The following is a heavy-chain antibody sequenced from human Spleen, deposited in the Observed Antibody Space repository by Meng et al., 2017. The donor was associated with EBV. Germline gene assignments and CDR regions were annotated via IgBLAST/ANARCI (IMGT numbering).Heavy chain of an antibody. J-gene: IGHJ5*02. CDR2: ISAYNGNT. Sequence: VRLVESGTEVKKPGASVKVSCKGLGYSFYKYGISWVRQAPGQGLEWMGWISAYNGNTNYAQNFQGRVNVTTDRSTTTAYMELSNLRSDDTAVYYCARGIAANWFDPWGQGTLVTRLL. D-gene: IGHD6-25*01. CDR3: ARGIAANWFDP. V-gene: IGHV1-18*01. CDR1: GYSFYKYG.